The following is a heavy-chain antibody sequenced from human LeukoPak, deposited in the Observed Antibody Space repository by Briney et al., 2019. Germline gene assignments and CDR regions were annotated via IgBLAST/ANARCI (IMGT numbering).Heavy chain of an antibody. V-gene: IGHV3-21*01. D-gene: IGHD2-2*01. CDR2: ISSSSSYI. Sequence: PGGSLRLSCAASGFTFSNYSMNWVRQAPGKGLEWVSSISSSSSYIYYADSVKGRFTISRDNAKNSLFLQMNSLRAEGTAVYYCARLPAYCSSTSCYYDYWGQGTLVTVSS. CDR1: GFTFSNYS. J-gene: IGHJ4*02. CDR3: ARLPAYCSSTSCYYDY.